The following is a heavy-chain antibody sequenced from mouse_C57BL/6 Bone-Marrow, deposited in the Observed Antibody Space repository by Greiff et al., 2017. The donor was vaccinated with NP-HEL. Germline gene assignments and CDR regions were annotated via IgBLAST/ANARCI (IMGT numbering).Heavy chain of an antibody. J-gene: IGHJ3*01. CDR1: GYTFTSYW. CDR2: IDPSDSYT. V-gene: IGHV1-50*01. Sequence: VQLQQPGAELVKPGASVKLSCKASGYTFTSYWMQWVKQRPGQGLEWIGEIDPSDSYTNYNQKFKGKATLTVDTSSSTAYMQLRSRTSEDSAVYYCARLWFAYWGQGTLVTVSA. CDR3: ARLWFAY.